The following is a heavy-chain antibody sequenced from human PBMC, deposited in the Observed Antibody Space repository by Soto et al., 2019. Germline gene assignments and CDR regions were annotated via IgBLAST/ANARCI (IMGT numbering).Heavy chain of an antibody. D-gene: IGHD3-22*01. Sequence: LSLTCTVSGGSISSSYWSWIRQPPGKGLEWIGYIYYSGSTNYNPSLKGRVTISVDTSKNQFSLKLNSVTAADTAVYYCARLPKFSDRTGLFPLAYWAQGTLVTVTS. J-gene: IGHJ4*02. CDR3: ARLPKFSDRTGLFPLAY. CDR1: GGSISSSY. V-gene: IGHV4-59*08. CDR2: IYYSGST.